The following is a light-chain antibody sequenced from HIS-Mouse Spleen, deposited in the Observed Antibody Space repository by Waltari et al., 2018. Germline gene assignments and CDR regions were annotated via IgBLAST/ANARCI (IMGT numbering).Light chain of an antibody. CDR1: SSDVGGYNY. CDR3: SSYTSSSTLGV. CDR2: EVS. Sequence: QSALTQPASVSGSPGQSITISCTGTSSDVGGYNYVSWYQQPPGKAPKLMMYEVSNRPAGVSNRFSGSKSGNTASLTISVLQAEDEADYYCSSYTSSSTLGVFGGGTKLTVL. J-gene: IGLJ3*02. V-gene: IGLV2-14*01.